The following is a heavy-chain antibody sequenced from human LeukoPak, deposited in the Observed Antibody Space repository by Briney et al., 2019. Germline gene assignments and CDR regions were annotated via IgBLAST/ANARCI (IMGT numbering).Heavy chain of an antibody. V-gene: IGHV1-2*04. D-gene: IGHD5-18*01. Sequence: GASVKVSCKASGYTFTGYYMHWVRQAPGQGLEWMGWINPNSGGTNYAQKFQGWVTMTRDTSISTAYMELSRLRSDDTAVYYCARASDTAMVIPYYFDYWGQGTLVTVSS. CDR2: INPNSGGT. J-gene: IGHJ4*02. CDR1: GYTFTGYY. CDR3: ARASDTAMVIPYYFDY.